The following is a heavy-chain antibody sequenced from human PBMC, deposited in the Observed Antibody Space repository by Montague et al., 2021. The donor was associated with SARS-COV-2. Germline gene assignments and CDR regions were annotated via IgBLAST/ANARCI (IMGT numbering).Heavy chain of an antibody. V-gene: IGHV4-34*01. CDR3: SRGRTGTTFYYYYYYGMDV. CDR2: IKHSGST. Sequence: SETLSLTCAVYGGSFSGYYWSWIRQPPGKGLEWIGEIKHSGSTNYNPSLKSRVTISVDTSKNQFSLKLSSVTAADTAVYYCSRGRTGTTFYYYYYYGMDVWGQGTTVTVSS. CDR1: GGSFSGYY. D-gene: IGHD1-7*01. J-gene: IGHJ6*02.